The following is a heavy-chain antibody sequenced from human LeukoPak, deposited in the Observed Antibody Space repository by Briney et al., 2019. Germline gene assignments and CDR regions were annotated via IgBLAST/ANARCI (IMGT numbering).Heavy chain of an antibody. CDR2: IYDSGST. CDR1: GGSLCRGGYY. CDR3: ARDVGSSPTDNWFDP. J-gene: IGHJ5*02. V-gene: IGHV4-31*11. Sequence: KPSQTLSLTCAVSGGSLCRGGYYWGWIRQHPRNGLEWIGYIYDSGSTYYNPYLKSRVTISVHTSKNQFPLKLSSVTAADTAVYYCARDVGSSPTDNWFDPWGQGTLVTVSS. D-gene: IGHD6-6*01.